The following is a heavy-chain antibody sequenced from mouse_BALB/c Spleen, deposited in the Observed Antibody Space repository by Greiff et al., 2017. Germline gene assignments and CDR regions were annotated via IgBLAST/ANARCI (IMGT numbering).Heavy chain of an antibody. CDR1: GFTFSSYG. CDR2: INSNGGST. J-gene: IGHJ3*01. V-gene: IGHV5-6-3*01. D-gene: IGHD4-1*01. CDR3: ARETGKAY. Sequence: DVMLVESGGGLVQPGGSLKLSCAASGFTFSSYGMSWVRQTPDKRLELVATINSNGGSTYYPDSVKGRFTISRDNAKNTLYLQMSSLKSEDTAMYYCARETGKAYWGQGTLVTVSA.